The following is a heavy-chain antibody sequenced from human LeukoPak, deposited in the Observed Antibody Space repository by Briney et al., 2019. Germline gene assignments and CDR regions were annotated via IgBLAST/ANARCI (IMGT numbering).Heavy chain of an antibody. J-gene: IGHJ6*04. Sequence: ASVKVSCKASGYTFTSYGISWVRQAPGQGLEWMGWISAYNGNTNYAQKLQGRVTMTTDTSTSTAYMQLRSLRSDATAVYYCARAGWFGELFDYYYGMDVWGKGTTVTVSS. CDR3: ARAGWFGELFDYYYGMDV. CDR2: ISAYNGNT. V-gene: IGHV1-18*04. CDR1: GYTFTSYG. D-gene: IGHD3-10*01.